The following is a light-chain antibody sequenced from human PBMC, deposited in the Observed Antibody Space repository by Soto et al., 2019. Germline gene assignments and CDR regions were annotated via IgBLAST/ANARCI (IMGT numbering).Light chain of an antibody. J-gene: IGLJ1*01. Sequence: QSALTQPPSVSGSPGQSVTISCTGTSTDFVSYNRVSWYQQPPGTAPKLIIYEASNRPSAVPDRFSGSKSGNTASLTISGLQAADEADYYCSLYTSENTYVFGTGTKVTVL. V-gene: IGLV2-18*01. CDR2: EAS. CDR3: SLYTSENTYV. CDR1: STDFVSYNR.